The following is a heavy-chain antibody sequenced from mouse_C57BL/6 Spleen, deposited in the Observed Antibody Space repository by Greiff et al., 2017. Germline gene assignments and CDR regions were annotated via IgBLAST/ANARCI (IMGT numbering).Heavy chain of an antibody. CDR2: IWGVGST. J-gene: IGHJ3*01. Sequence: QVQLQQSGPGLVAPSPSLSITCTVSGFSLTSYGVDWVRQSPGKGLEWLGVIWGVGSTNYNSALKSRLSIRKDNYKSQVCLKMNSLQTDDTAMDDCASGGLGDYDEGFAYWGQGTLVTVSA. D-gene: IGHD2-4*01. CDR3: ASGGLGDYDEGFAY. V-gene: IGHV2-6*01. CDR1: GFSLTSYG.